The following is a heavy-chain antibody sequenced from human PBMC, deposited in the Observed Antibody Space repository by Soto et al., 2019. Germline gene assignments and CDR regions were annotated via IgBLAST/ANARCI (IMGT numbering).Heavy chain of an antibody. CDR3: ARDYYKYYDSSGYYRSPAY. V-gene: IGHV3-21*01. Sequence: PGGSLRLSCAASGFTFSSYGMNWVRQAPGKGLEWVSSISGTSSSYIYYADSVKGRFTITRDDAKNSLYLQMNSLRAEDTAVYLCARDYYKYYDSSGYYRSPAYWGQGTLVTVSS. D-gene: IGHD3-22*01. CDR1: GFTFSSYG. J-gene: IGHJ4*02. CDR2: ISGTSSSYI.